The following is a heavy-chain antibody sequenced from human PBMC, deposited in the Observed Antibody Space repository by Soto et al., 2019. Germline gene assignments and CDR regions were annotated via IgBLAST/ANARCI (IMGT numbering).Heavy chain of an antibody. CDR1: DFTISPYW. CDR2: IKEDGSVR. Sequence: EVQVVESGGGLVQPGGSLRLSCAASDFTISPYWMTWVRQTPGQGLEFVANIKEDGSVRNYVDSVKGRFTISRDNAKNSLYLQMNSLRAXXXXXXXXGTDQWGGAFDLWGQXTXXTVSS. CDR3: GTDQWGGAFDL. D-gene: IGHD3-10*01. V-gene: IGHV3-7*01. J-gene: IGHJ3*01.